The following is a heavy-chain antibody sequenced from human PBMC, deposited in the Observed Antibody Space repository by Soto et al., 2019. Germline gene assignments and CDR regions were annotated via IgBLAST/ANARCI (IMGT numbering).Heavy chain of an antibody. D-gene: IGHD6-13*01. V-gene: IGHV3-30*18. CDR2: ISYDGSNK. CDR1: GFTFSSCG. Sequence: PGGSLRLSCAASGFTFSSCGMHWVRQAPGKGLEWVAVISYDGSNKYYADSVKGRFTISRDNSKNTLYLQMNSLRAEDTAVYYCAKDHGVAAAGPLGAFDIWGQGTMVTVSS. J-gene: IGHJ3*02. CDR3: AKDHGVAAAGPLGAFDI.